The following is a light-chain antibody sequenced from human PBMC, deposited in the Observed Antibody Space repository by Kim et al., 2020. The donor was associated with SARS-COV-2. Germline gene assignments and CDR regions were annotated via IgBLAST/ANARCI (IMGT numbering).Light chain of an antibody. J-gene: IGLJ3*02. CDR2: EDN. Sequence: SYELTQPPSVSVSPGQTASITCSGEKLGDKYVCWYQQKAGQSPVLVIYEDNKRPSGTPDRLSGSNSGNTATLTIGGTQTMDEADYYCQVWDSNAWVFGGGTQLTVL. CDR3: QVWDSNAWV. V-gene: IGLV3-1*01. CDR1: KLGDKY.